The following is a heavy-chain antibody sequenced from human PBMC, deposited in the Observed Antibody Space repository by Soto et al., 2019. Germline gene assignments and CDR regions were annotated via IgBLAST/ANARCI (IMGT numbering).Heavy chain of an antibody. CDR3: ATQTISYCLDI. J-gene: IGHJ6*02. CDR2: MHYDGTT. V-gene: IGHV4-4*02. CDR1: GDSITSRNW. D-gene: IGHD3-3*01. Sequence: QVQLQESGPGLVLPSGTLSLTCGVSGDSITSRNWWAWVRQTPGKGLEWIGEMHYDGTTNYNPSLKSRVSTSIDTTRNQFSLRLKSLTAADTALYYCATQTISYCLDIWGQGTMVTVSS.